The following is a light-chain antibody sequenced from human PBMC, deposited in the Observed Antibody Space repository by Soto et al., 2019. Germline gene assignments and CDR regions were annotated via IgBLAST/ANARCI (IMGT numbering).Light chain of an antibody. CDR2: EVS. J-gene: IGLJ2*01. CDR3: SSYAGSNNLV. Sequence: QSALTQPPSASGSPGQSVTLSCTGTSSDVGGYNYVSWYQQHPGKAPKLMIYEVSKRPSRVPDRFSVSKSGNTASLTVSGLQAEDEADYYCSSYAGSNNLVFGGGTKLTVL. CDR1: SSDVGGYNY. V-gene: IGLV2-8*01.